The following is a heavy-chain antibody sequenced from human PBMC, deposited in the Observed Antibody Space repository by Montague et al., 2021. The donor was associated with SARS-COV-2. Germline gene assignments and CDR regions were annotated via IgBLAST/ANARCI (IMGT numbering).Heavy chain of an antibody. CDR3: AHRLGRTDDTSAYVSCPFDY. J-gene: IGHJ4*02. CDR2: XDWDDDK. D-gene: IGHD3-22*01. Sequence: PALVKPTQALTLTCTFSGFSLSTNGVGVGWIRQPPGKALEWLALXDWDDDKRYSTSLKTRLTISKDTSKNQVVLTMTNMDPVDTATYYCAHRLGRTDDTSAYVSCPFDYWGQGTLVTVSS. CDR1: GFSLSTNGVG. V-gene: IGHV2-5*02.